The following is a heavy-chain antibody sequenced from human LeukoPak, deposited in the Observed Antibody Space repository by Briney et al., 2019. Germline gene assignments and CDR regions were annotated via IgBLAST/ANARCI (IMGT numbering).Heavy chain of an antibody. J-gene: IGHJ3*02. V-gene: IGHV3-15*01. CDR2: IKSKADGGTT. Sequence: GKSLRLSCAASGFTFSSYGMHWVRQAPGKGLEWVGRIKSKADGGTTDYAAPVKGRFTISRDDSKNTLYLQMNSLKTEDTAVYYCIRLWFGEFIWGQGTMVSVSS. CDR1: GFTFSSYG. CDR3: IRLWFGEFI. D-gene: IGHD3-10*01.